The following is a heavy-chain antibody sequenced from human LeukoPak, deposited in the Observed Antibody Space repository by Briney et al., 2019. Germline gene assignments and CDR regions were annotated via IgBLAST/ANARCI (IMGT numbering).Heavy chain of an antibody. CDR3: VSWKYDILTGEVYFDY. D-gene: IGHD3-9*01. CDR2: IYTSGST. Sequence: PSETLSLTCTVSGGSISSGSYHWSWIRQPAGKGLEWIGRIYTSGSTNYNPSLKSRVTISVDTSKNQFSLKLSSVTAADTAVYYCVSWKYDILTGEVYFDYWGQGTLVTVSS. V-gene: IGHV4-61*02. CDR1: GGSISSGSYH. J-gene: IGHJ4*02.